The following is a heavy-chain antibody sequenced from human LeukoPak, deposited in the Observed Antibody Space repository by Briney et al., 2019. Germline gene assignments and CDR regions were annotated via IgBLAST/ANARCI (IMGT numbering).Heavy chain of an antibody. D-gene: IGHD1-26*01. V-gene: IGHV4-34*01. J-gene: IGHJ4*02. CDR1: GGSFSGYY. CDR2: INHSGST. Sequence: PSETLSLTCAVYGGSFSGYYWSWIRQPPGKGLEWIGEINHSGSTNYNPSLKSRVTISVDTSKNQFSLKLSSVTAADTAVYYCARTEWELLGGVRPFDYWGQGTLVTVSS. CDR3: ARTEWELLGGVRPFDY.